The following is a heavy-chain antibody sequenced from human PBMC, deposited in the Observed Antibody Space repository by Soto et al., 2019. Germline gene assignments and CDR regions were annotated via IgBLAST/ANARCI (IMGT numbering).Heavy chain of an antibody. CDR1: GDTFSSYA. Sequence: QVQLVQSGAAMKKPGSSVKVSCQASGDTFSSYAISWVRQAPGQGLEWLGGIIPVSGPANYAQKFQGRVSITADDSETTVYMELSSRRFEDTAVYDWARDRPYSSPSHAVEIWGQGTLVTVSS. V-gene: IGHV1-69*01. J-gene: IGHJ3*02. CDR2: IIPVSGPA. CDR3: ARDRPYSSPSHAVEI. D-gene: IGHD6-19*01.